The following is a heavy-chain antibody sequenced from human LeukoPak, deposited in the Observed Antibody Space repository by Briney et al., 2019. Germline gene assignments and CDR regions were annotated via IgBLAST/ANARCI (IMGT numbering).Heavy chain of an antibody. CDR2: IDYSGGST. Sequence: PGGSLRLSCAASGFTFSNYAMSWVRQAPGKGLEGVSTIDYSGGSTYYADSVKGRFTISRDNSKNTLYMQMNSLRAEDTAIYYCAKVPYSDYGSGRPPFMDVWGQGTTVAVS. CDR1: GFTFSNYA. J-gene: IGHJ6*02. CDR3: AKVPYSDYGSGRPPFMDV. V-gene: IGHV3-23*01. D-gene: IGHD3-10*01.